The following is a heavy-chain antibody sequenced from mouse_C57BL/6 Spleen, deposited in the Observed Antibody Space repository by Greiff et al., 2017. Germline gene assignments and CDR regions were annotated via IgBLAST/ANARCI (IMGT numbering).Heavy chain of an antibody. J-gene: IGHJ3*01. CDR3: ATTERFAY. D-gene: IGHD1-1*01. CDR1: GFTFSSYT. CDR2: ISGGGGNT. V-gene: IGHV5-9*01. Sequence: EVKLVESGGGLVKPGGSLKLSRAASGFTFSSYTMSWVRQTPEKRLEWVATISGGGGNTYYPDSVKGRFTISRDNAKNTLYLQMSSLRSEDTALYYFATTERFAYWGEGTLVSVCA.